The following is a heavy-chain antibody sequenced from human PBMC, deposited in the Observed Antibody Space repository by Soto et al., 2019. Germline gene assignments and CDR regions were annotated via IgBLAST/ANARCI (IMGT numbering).Heavy chain of an antibody. CDR3: ARGSGSRSWYLVRKYYYYGMDV. CDR2: IDPSDSYT. Sequence: GESLKISCKGSGYSFTSYWISWVRQMPGKGLEWMGRIDPSDSYTNYSPSFQGHVTISADKSISTAYLQWSSLKASDTAMYYCARGSGSRSWYLVRKYYYYGMDVWGQGTPLTVSS. J-gene: IGHJ6*02. D-gene: IGHD6-13*01. CDR1: GYSFTSYW. V-gene: IGHV5-10-1*01.